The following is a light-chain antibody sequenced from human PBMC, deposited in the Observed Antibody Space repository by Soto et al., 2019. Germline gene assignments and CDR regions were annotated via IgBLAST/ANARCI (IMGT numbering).Light chain of an antibody. V-gene: IGKV1-5*03. Sequence: DIKMTQSPSTLSASVGDRVIITCRASQSVSSWLAWYQQKPGKAPNLLIYKASILKSGVPSRFSGSGSGTEFTLTISSLQPDDFATYYCQQYDNDSWTFGQGTKVEIK. CDR1: QSVSSW. CDR3: QQYDNDSWT. CDR2: KAS. J-gene: IGKJ1*01.